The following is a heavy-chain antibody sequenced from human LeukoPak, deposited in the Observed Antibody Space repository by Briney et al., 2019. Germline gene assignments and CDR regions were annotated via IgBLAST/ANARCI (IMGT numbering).Heavy chain of an antibody. J-gene: IGHJ4*02. D-gene: IGHD6-13*01. CDR2: ISDTGDST. V-gene: IGHV3-23*01. CDR1: GFTFSSYA. Sequence: GSLRLSCAASGFTFSSYALSWVRQAPGKGLEWVSGISDTGDSTYYADSVKGRFTISRDNSKNTLYLQMNSLRADDTAVYYCAKDRLGAAAGFFDYWGQGSLVTVSS. CDR3: AKDRLGAAAGFFDY.